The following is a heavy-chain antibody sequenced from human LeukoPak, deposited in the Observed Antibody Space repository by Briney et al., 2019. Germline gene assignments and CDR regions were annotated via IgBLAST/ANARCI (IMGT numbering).Heavy chain of an antibody. CDR3: ARSRSVSNYKGMDV. Sequence: PGGSLRLSCPASGFTFSDYSMSWVRQAPGKGLEWVSSISSSSDYIYYADSVKGRFTISRDNARNSLYLQMNSLRAEDAAVYYCARSRSVSNYKGMDVWGQGTTVTVSS. CDR2: ISSSSDYI. V-gene: IGHV3-21*01. D-gene: IGHD5/OR15-5a*01. CDR1: GFTFSDYS. J-gene: IGHJ6*02.